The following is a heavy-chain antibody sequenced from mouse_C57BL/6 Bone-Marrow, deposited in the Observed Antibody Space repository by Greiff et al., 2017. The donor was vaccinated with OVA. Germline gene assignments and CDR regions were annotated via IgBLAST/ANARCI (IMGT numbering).Heavy chain of an antibody. D-gene: IGHD2-12*01. J-gene: IGHJ4*01. CDR3: VREGARRFTCHYYAMDY. V-gene: IGHV10-3*01. CDR1: GFTFNTYA. CDR2: IRSKSSNYAT. Sequence: EVQRVESGGGLVQPKGSLKLSCAASGFTFNTYAMHWVRQAPGKGLEWVARIRSKSSNYATYYADSVKDRFTISRDDSQSMLYLQMNNLKTEDTAMYYCVREGARRFTCHYYAMDYWGQGTSVTVSS.